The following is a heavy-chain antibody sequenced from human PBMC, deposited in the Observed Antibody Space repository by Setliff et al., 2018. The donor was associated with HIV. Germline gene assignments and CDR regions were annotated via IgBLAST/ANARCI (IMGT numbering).Heavy chain of an antibody. CDR2: MYYRGTT. V-gene: IGHV4-39*01. D-gene: IGHD3-10*01. CDR1: GGSIVSSSYY. CDR3: ARQGLTMNRGVPAPILYYFDY. J-gene: IGHJ4*02. Sequence: SETLSLTCTVSGGSIVSSSYYWGWIRQPPGKGLEWIGTMYYRGTTYNNPSLKSRVTFSADTSKNQFSLNLNSVTATDTVVYYCARQGLTMNRGVPAPILYYFDYWGPGILVTVSS.